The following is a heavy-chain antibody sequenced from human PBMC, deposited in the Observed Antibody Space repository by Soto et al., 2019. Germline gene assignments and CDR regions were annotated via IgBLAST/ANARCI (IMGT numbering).Heavy chain of an antibody. J-gene: IGHJ4*02. CDR3: ASAFYGSGSYSFDS. D-gene: IGHD3-10*01. CDR2: IIPILGIA. V-gene: IGHV1-69*02. Sequence: QVQLVQSGAEVKKPGSSVKVSCKASGGTFSSYTISWVRQAPGQGLEWMGRIIPILGIANYAQKFQGRVTXXAXKSXSTAYMDLSRLRSEDTAVYYCASAFYGSGSYSFDSWGQGPLVTVSS. CDR1: GGTFSSYT.